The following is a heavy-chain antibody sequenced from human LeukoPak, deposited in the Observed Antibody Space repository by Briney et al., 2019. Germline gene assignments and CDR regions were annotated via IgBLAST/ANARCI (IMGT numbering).Heavy chain of an antibody. V-gene: IGHV5-51*01. J-gene: IGHJ6*03. CDR2: IYPGDSDT. CDR1: GYSSTCYW. CDR3: GRQLQRNSDGSGSYYHYYYYMDV. D-gene: IGHD3-10*01. Sequence: GESLKISSKGSGYSSTCYWIGWVRPMPGKGLGWMGIIYPGDSDTRYSRSFQGQVTISADKFISPSYLQWSSLKASATAFYYWGRQLQRNSDGSGSYYHYYYYMDVCGKGTTVTISS.